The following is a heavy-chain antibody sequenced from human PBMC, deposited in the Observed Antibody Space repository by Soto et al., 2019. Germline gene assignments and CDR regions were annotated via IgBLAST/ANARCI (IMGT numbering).Heavy chain of an antibody. J-gene: IGHJ2*01. Sequence: VLMVESGGGLVQPGGSLRLSCAASEFTLGNYRMHWFWEAPGKGLGWVSHIKSDGSSKSYVDSVKGRFSISRYNVNITLSRKMRSLRAEDNTLYYCAGAHEVLYECSCFDWDFDLCFRGTQVTVSS. CDR1: EFTLGNYR. CDR3: AGAHEVLYECSCFDWDFDL. D-gene: IGHD3-22*01. CDR2: IKSDGSSK. V-gene: IGHV3-74*01.